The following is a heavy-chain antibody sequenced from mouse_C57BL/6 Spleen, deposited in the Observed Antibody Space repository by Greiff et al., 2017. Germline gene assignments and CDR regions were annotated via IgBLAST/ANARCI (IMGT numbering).Heavy chain of an antibody. V-gene: IGHV3-6*01. CDR2: ISYDGSN. CDR3: ADGSSRAWFAY. CDR1: GYSITSGYY. J-gene: IGHJ3*01. D-gene: IGHD1-1*01. Sequence: EVKLEESGPGLVKPSPSLSLTCSVTGYSITSGYYWNWIRQFPGNKLEWMGYISYDGSNNYNPSLKNRISITRDTSKNQFFLKLNSVTTEDTATYYCADGSSRAWFAYWGQGTLVTVSA.